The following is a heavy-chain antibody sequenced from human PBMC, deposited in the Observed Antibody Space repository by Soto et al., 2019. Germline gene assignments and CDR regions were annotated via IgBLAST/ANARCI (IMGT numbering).Heavy chain of an antibody. V-gene: IGHV3-30*03. J-gene: IGHJ4*02. CDR2: ISYDGSNK. CDR3: ASRAARGLAVVDY. Sequence: GSLRLSCAASGXTFSSYGMHWVRQAPGKGLEWVAVISYDGSNKYYADSVKGRFTISRDNSKKTLYLQMNSLRAEDTAVYYCASRAARGLAVVDYWGQGTLGTVSS. CDR1: GXTFSSYG. D-gene: IGHD6-6*01.